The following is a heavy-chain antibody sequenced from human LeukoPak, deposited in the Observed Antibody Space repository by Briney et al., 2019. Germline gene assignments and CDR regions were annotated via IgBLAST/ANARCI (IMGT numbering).Heavy chain of an antibody. CDR1: GXTVSSNY. CDR2: ISGSGGST. CDR3: AKNWGPSFVPDAFDI. Sequence: GGSLRLSCAASGXTVSSNYMSWVRQAPGKGREWVSAISGSGGSTYYADSVKGRFTISRDNSKNTLYLQMNSLRAEDTAVYYCAKNWGPSFVPDAFDIWGQGTMVTVSS. J-gene: IGHJ3*02. D-gene: IGHD7-27*01. V-gene: IGHV3-23*01.